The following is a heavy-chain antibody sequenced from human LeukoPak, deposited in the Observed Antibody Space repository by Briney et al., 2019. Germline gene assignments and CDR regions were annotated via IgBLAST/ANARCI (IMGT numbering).Heavy chain of an antibody. Sequence: GRSLRLSCAASGFTFSSYAMNWVRQAPGKGLEWVAIISYDGTNKDYADSVKGRFTISRDNSRNTLYLQMNSLRAEDTAVYHCARDPLYTNSPPSYFDYWGQGTLVAVSS. J-gene: IGHJ4*02. CDR3: ARDPLYTNSPPSYFDY. CDR1: GFTFSSYA. D-gene: IGHD2-2*02. CDR2: ISYDGTNK. V-gene: IGHV3-30-3*01.